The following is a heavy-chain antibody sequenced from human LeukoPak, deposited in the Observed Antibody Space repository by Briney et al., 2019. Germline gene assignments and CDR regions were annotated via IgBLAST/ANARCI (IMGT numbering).Heavy chain of an antibody. V-gene: IGHV3-23*01. CDR1: GFTFSSYA. D-gene: IGHD4-17*01. CDR3: AKDGGMTTVTTFDY. CDR2: ISGSGGST. Sequence: GGSLRLSCAASGFTFSSYAMSWVRQAPGKGLEWVSAISGSGGSTYYADSEKGRFTISRDNSKNTLYLQMNSLRAEDTAVYYCAKDGGMTTVTTFDYWGQGTLVTVSS. J-gene: IGHJ4*02.